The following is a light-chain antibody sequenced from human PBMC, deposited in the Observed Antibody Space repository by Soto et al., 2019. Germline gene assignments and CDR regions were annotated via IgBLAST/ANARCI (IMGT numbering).Light chain of an antibody. CDR1: QNINNY. J-gene: IGKJ5*01. CDR2: DAY. Sequence: DIQMTQAPSSLSASVGDRVTITCQASQNINNYLNWYQQKPGRAPKLLIYDAYNLEAGVPSRFRGSGSGTDFTFIISRLQPEDIATYYCQQYENLPTFGQGTRLEIK. V-gene: IGKV1-33*01. CDR3: QQYENLPT.